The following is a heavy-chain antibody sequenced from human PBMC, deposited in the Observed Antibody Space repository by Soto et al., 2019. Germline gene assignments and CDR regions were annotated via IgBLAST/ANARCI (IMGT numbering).Heavy chain of an antibody. J-gene: IGHJ3*02. CDR3: ARSPVRKMAFDI. CDR1: GFTFSSYA. Sequence: GGSLRLSCAASGFTFSSYAMHWVRQAPGKGLEWVAVISYDGSNKYYADSVKGRFTISRDNSKNTLYLQMNSLRAEDTAVYYCARSPVRKMAFDIWGQGTMVTVSS. V-gene: IGHV3-30-3*01. CDR2: ISYDGSNK.